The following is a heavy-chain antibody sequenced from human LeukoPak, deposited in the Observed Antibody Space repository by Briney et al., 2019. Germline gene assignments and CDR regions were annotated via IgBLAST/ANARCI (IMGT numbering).Heavy chain of an antibody. V-gene: IGHV4-39*01. Sequence: SETLSLTCTVSGGSISSSSHYWGWIRQPPGKGLEWIGSGSTYYNPSLKSRVTISVDTSKDQFSLKLYSVTAADTAVYYCARPTLNNHLDAFDIWGQGTMVTVSS. D-gene: IGHD1-14*01. CDR1: GGSISSSSHY. J-gene: IGHJ3*02. CDR3: ARPTLNNHLDAFDI. CDR2: GST.